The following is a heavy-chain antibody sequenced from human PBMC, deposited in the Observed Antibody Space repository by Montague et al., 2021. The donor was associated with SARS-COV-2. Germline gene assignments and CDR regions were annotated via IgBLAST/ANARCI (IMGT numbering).Heavy chain of an antibody. D-gene: IGHD3-16*01. J-gene: IGHJ4*02. CDR1: GGSISSDY. CDR3: ARHYDHSSRVDS. V-gene: IGHV4-59*08. Sequence: SETLSLTCTVSGGSISSDYWTWIRQPPGEGLEWIGFVYYRGNTYYNPSLRGRVTISVDTSSNHFSLTLSSVTAADTAIYYCARHYDHSSRVDSWGQGTLVTVSS. CDR2: VYYRGNT.